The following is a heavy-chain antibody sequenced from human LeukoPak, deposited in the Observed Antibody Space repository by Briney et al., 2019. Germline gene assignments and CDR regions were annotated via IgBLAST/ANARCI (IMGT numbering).Heavy chain of an antibody. CDR1: GFTFSSYA. CDR2: ISYDGSNK. CDR3: ARGRVLWFGETNYYYYGMDV. Sequence: EGSLRLSCAASGFTFSSYAMHWVRQAPGKGLEWVAVISYDGSNKYYADSVKGRFTISRDNSKNTLYLQMNSLRAEDTAVYYCARGRVLWFGETNYYYYGMDVWGQGTTVTVSS. V-gene: IGHV3-30-3*01. J-gene: IGHJ6*02. D-gene: IGHD3-10*01.